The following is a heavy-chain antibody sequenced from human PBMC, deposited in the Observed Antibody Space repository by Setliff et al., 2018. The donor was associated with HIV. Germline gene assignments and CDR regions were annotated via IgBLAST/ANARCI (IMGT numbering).Heavy chain of an antibody. Sequence: SETLSLTCAVYGGSFSGYYWSWIRQSPGKGLEWIGNIYYSGNTNYNPSFKSRVTISVDTSKNQFSLKLSSVTAADTAVYYCAREHFWSGYYSYDAFDIWGQGTMVTVSS. CDR3: AREHFWSGYYSYDAFDI. CDR2: IYYSGNT. V-gene: IGHV4-59*12. D-gene: IGHD3-3*02. CDR1: GGSFSGYY. J-gene: IGHJ3*02.